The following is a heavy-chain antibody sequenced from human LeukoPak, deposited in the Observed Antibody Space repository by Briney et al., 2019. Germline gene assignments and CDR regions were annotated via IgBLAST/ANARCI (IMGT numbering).Heavy chain of an antibody. CDR1: GGTFSSYA. J-gene: IGHJ4*02. CDR3: ARDVGLKYYYDSSGYYYRYFDY. D-gene: IGHD3-22*01. V-gene: IGHV1-69*01. CDR2: IIPIFGTA. Sequence: LVKVSCKASGGTFSSYAISWVRQAPGQGLEWMGGIIPIFGTANYAQKFQGRVTITADESTSTAYMELSSLRSEDTAVYYCARDVGLKYYYDSSGYYYRYFDYWGQGTLVTVSS.